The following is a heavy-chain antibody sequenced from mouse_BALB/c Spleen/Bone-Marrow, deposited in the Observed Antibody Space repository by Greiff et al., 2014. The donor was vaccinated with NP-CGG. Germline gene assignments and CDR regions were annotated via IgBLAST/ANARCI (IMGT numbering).Heavy chain of an antibody. CDR3: ARYYYGSSLFAY. D-gene: IGHD1-1*01. J-gene: IGHJ3*01. Sequence: EVQLVESGAELVKPGASVKLSCTASGFNIKDTYMYWVKQRPEQGLEWIGRIDPANGNTKYDPKFQDKATITADTSSNTAYLQLSSLTSEDTAVYYCARYYYGSSLFAYWGQGTLATVSA. CDR2: IDPANGNT. CDR1: GFNIKDTY. V-gene: IGHV14-3*02.